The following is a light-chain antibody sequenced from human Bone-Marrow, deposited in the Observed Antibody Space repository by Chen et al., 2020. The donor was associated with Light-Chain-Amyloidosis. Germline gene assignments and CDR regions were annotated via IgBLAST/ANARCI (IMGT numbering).Light chain of an antibody. V-gene: IGKV3-20*01. CDR3: QQYGVSPRT. CDR2: GVS. CDR1: QTISSDH. J-gene: IGKJ1*01. Sequence: EIVLTQSPGTLSLSPGERATLSCRASQTISSDHLAWYQQKPGRAPRLLMNGVSSRATGLPDRFSGGGSGTDFTLTISCLEPEDFAVYYCQQYGVSPRTFGQGTKVDMK.